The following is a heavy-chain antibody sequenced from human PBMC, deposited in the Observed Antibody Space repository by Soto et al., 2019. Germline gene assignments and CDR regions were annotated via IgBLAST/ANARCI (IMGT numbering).Heavy chain of an antibody. V-gene: IGHV3-49*03. CDR1: GFTFGDYA. J-gene: IGHJ6*02. Sequence: ESGGGLVEPGRSLRLSCTGSGFTFGDYAMSWSRQAPGKGLEWVGVIRSKAYGGTTESAASVKGRFTISRDDSRSIAYLQMNSLQSEDTGVYYCTRYTSTSRYSYFGMDVWGHGTTVTVSS. D-gene: IGHD2-2*01. CDR3: TRYTSTSRYSYFGMDV. CDR2: IRSKAYGGTT.